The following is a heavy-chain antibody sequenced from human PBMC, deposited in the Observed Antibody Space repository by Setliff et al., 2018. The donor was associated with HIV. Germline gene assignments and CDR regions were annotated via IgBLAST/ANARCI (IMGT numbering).Heavy chain of an antibody. J-gene: IGHJ4*02. CDR1: GGSISSYY. CDR3: ASAGSGTRAPPRY. Sequence: PSETLSLTCTASGGSISSYYWSWIRQPPGEGLEWIGYIFYSGSTNYNPSLKSRATISLDTSKNQFSLKLTSVTAADTAVYYCASAGSGTRAPPRYWGQGTLVTVSS. CDR2: IFYSGST. D-gene: IGHD1-1*01. V-gene: IGHV4-59*01.